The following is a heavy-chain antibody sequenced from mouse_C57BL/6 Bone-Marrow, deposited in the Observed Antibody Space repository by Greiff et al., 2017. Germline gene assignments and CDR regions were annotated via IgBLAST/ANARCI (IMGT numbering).Heavy chain of an antibody. D-gene: IGHD3-2*02. CDR2: INPSNGGT. V-gene: IGHV1-53*01. CDR1: GYTFTSYW. Sequence: QVQLKQPGTELVKPGASVKLSCKASGYTFTSYWMHWVKQRPGQGLEWIGNINPSNGGTNYNEKFKSKATLTVDKSSSTAYMQLSSLTSEDSAVYYCAIPGSSGPYAMDYWGQGTSVTVSS. J-gene: IGHJ4*01. CDR3: AIPGSSGPYAMDY.